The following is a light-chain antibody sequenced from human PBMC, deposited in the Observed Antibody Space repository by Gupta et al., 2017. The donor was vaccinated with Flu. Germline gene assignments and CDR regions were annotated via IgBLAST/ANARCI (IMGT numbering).Light chain of an antibody. J-gene: IGLJ3*02. CDR1: SSNIGSNP. V-gene: IGLV1-44*01. CDR2: NNN. Sequence: SVLTQPPSASGTPAQRLSISCSGSSSNIGSNPVNWYQQLPGTAPKLLIYNNNQRPSGVPDRISGSKSGASASLAISGLQSEDEADYYCAAWDDSLNGWVFGGGTKLTVL. CDR3: AAWDDSLNGWV.